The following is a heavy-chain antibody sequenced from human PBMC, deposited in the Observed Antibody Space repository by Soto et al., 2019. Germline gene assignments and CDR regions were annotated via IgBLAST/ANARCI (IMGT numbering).Heavy chain of an antibody. CDR3: AREAPVEYYYDSSGNFDY. J-gene: IGHJ4*02. CDR2: IWYDGSNK. D-gene: IGHD3-22*01. CDR1: GFTFSSYG. Sequence: GGSLRLSCAASGFTFSSYGMHWVRQAPGKGLEWVAVIWYDGSNKYYADSVKGRFTISRDNSKNTLYLQMNSLRAEDTAVYYCAREAPVEYYYDSSGNFDYWGQGT. V-gene: IGHV3-33*01.